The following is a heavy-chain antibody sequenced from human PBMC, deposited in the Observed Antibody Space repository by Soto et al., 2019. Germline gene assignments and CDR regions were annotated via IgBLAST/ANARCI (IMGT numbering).Heavy chain of an antibody. Sequence: SETLSLTCAVSGGSISSGGYSWSWIRQPPGKGLEWIGYIYHSGSTYYNPSLKSRVTISVDRSKNQFSLKLSSVTAADTAVYYCDRVGIVVVQDAISWGWFAPWGQGTLVTVS. J-gene: IGHJ5*02. CDR1: GGSISSGGYS. CDR2: IYHSGST. D-gene: IGHD2-2*03. CDR3: DRVGIVVVQDAISWGWFAP. V-gene: IGHV4-30-2*01.